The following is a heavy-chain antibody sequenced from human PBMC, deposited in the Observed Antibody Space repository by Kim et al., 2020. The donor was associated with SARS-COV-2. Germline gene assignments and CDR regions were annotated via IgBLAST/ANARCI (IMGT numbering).Heavy chain of an antibody. J-gene: IGHJ4*02. Sequence: SVKVSCKASGGTFSSYAISWVRQAPGQGLEWMGRIIPILGIANYAQKFQGRVTITADKSTSTAYMELSSLRSEDTAVYYCARGPYYYDSSGYLHYFDYWGQGTLVTVSS. V-gene: IGHV1-69*04. CDR1: GGTFSSYA. D-gene: IGHD3-22*01. CDR2: IIPILGIA. CDR3: ARGPYYYDSSGYLHYFDY.